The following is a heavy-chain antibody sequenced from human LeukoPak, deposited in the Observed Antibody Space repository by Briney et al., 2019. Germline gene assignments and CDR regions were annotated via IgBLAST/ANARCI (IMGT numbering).Heavy chain of an antibody. Sequence: SETLSLTCTVSGGSISSGGYYWSWIRQHPGKGLEWIGYIYYSGSTYNNPSLKSRVTISVDTSKNQFSLKLSSVTAADTAVYYCARTYYDSSGYPGLGFDYWGQGTLVTVSS. V-gene: IGHV4-31*03. J-gene: IGHJ4*02. D-gene: IGHD3-22*01. CDR3: ARTYYDSSGYPGLGFDY. CDR1: GGSISSGGYY. CDR2: IYYSGST.